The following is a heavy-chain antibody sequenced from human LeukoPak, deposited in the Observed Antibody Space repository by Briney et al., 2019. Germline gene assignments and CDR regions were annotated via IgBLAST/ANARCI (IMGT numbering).Heavy chain of an antibody. V-gene: IGHV3-21*01. D-gene: IGHD3-10*01. J-gene: IGHJ4*02. CDR1: GFTFRRYN. CDR3: AKVSRWFGEYYEH. Sequence: GGSLRLSCAASGFTFRRYNMNWVRQATGKGLKWVSSISSGSTFKYYADSVKGRFTISRDNTKNTLYLQMNSLRAEDTAVYYCAKVSRWFGEYYEHWGQGTLVTVSS. CDR2: ISSGSTFK.